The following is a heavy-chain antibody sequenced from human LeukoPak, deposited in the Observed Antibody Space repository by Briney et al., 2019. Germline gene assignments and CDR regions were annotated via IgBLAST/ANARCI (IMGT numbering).Heavy chain of an antibody. Sequence: PGGSLRLSCAASGFTFSSYSMNWVRQAPGKGLERVSSISSRSSYIYNADSVKGRFTISRDNAKNSLYLQMNSLRAEDTAVYYCTRDRDHDSSGSIDDAFDIWGQGTMVTVSS. J-gene: IGHJ3*02. D-gene: IGHD3-22*01. CDR2: ISSRSSYI. CDR1: GFTFSSYS. CDR3: TRDRDHDSSGSIDDAFDI. V-gene: IGHV3-21*01.